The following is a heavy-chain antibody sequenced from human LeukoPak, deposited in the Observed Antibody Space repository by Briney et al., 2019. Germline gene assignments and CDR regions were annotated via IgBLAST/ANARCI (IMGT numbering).Heavy chain of an antibody. J-gene: IGHJ4*02. V-gene: IGHV3-23*01. CDR1: GFTFSSYA. CDR2: ISGSGGST. Sequence: GGSLRLSCAASGFTFSSYAMSWVRQAPGKGLEWVSGISGSGGSTYYADSVKGRFTISRDNSKDTLYLQMNSLRAEDTAIYYCANGPTVGAAAGVDYWGQGTLVTVSS. D-gene: IGHD6-13*01. CDR3: ANGPTVGAAAGVDY.